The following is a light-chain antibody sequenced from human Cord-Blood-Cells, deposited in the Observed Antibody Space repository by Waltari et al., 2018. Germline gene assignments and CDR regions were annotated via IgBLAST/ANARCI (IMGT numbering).Light chain of an antibody. CDR1: SSNIRASYD. CDR2: GNS. CDR3: QSYDSSLSGSVV. V-gene: IGLV1-40*01. J-gene: IGLJ2*01. Sequence: QSVLTQPPAVSGAPGQRVPLSCTGRSSNIRASYDVPWYQQPPGTAPKLLIYGNSNRPAGVPDRFSGSKSGTSASLAITGLQAEDEADYYCQSYDSSLSGSVVFGGGTKLTVL.